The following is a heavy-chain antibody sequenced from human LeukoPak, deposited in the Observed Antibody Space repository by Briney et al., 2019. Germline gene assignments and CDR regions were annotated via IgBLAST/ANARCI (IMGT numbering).Heavy chain of an antibody. CDR3: ARGSSDAFDI. Sequence: TGGSLRLSCAASGFTFSSYSMNWVRQAPGKGLEWVSSISSSSSYIYYADSVKGRFTISRDNAKNSLYLQMNSLRTEDTAVYYCARGSSDAFDIWGQGTMVTVSS. J-gene: IGHJ3*02. CDR2: ISSSSSYI. CDR1: GFTFSSYS. V-gene: IGHV3-21*01.